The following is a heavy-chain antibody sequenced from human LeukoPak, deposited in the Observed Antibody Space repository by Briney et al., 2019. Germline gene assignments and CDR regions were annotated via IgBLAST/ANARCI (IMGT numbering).Heavy chain of an antibody. CDR3: ARDLTSSGYD. D-gene: IGHD3-22*01. J-gene: IGHJ4*02. V-gene: IGHV4-39*07. CDR1: GGSISSSSYY. Sequence: SETLSLTCTVSGGSISSSSYYWGWIRQTPGKGLEWIGSIYYSGSTYYNPSLKSRVTISVDTSKNQFSLKLSSVTAADTAVYYCARDLTSSGYDWGQGTLVTVSS. CDR2: IYYSGST.